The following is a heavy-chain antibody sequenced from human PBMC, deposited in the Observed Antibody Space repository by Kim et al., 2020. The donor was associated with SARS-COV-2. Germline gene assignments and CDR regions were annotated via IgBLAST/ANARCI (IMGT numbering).Heavy chain of an antibody. J-gene: IGHJ3*02. V-gene: IGHV3-48*03. CDR3: AAAVAVYDAFDI. CDR1: GFTFSSYD. D-gene: IGHD6-19*01. CDR2: ISSSGSTI. Sequence: GGSLRLSCAASGFTFSSYDMNWVRQAPGKGLEWVSYISSSGSTIYYADSVKGRFTISRDNAKNSLYLQMNSLRAEDTAVYYCAAAVAVYDAFDIWGQGTMVTVSS.